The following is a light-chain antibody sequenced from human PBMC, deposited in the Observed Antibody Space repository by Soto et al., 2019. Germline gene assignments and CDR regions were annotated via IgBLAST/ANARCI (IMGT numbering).Light chain of an antibody. J-gene: IGKJ4*01. CDR1: QSVSANY. Sequence: ETFLTQSPGTLSLSPGERATLSCRASQSVSANYLAWYHQKPGQPPRLLVYGASNRATGIPDRFSGSGSGTDFTLTISRLEPEDFAMFYCQQYGNSPLTFGGGTKVDIK. CDR2: GAS. CDR3: QQYGNSPLT. V-gene: IGKV3-20*01.